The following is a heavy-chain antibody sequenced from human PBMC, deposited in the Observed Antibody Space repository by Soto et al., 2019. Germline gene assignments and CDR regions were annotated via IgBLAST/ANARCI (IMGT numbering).Heavy chain of an antibody. CDR2: ISGSGGST. Sequence: GGSLRLSCAASGFTFSSYAMSWVRQAPGKGLEWVSAISGSGGSTYYADSVKGRFTISRDNSKNTLYLQMNSLRAEDTAVYYCAKDRLYYDILTGSPWYYFEYWGQGTLVTVSS. V-gene: IGHV3-23*01. CDR3: AKDRLYYDILTGSPWYYFEY. J-gene: IGHJ4*02. D-gene: IGHD3-9*01. CDR1: GFTFSSYA.